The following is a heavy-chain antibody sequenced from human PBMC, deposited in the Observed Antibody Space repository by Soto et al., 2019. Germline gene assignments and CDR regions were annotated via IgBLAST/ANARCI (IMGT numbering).Heavy chain of an antibody. CDR3: AKEVWGLYTFGRPLDN. CDR2: IWYDGSQK. V-gene: IGHV3-33*07. CDR1: GFNFSKFG. J-gene: IGHJ4*01. Sequence: QAHLVESGGRVVQPGRSLRLSCAASGFNFSKFGMYWVRQAPGKGLEWVAVIWYDGSQKYYADSVKGRFTISRDKSNNRLDLQMSSLRAEDTAVYYCAKEVWGLYTFGRPLDNWGHGTLVTVSS. D-gene: IGHD3-10*01.